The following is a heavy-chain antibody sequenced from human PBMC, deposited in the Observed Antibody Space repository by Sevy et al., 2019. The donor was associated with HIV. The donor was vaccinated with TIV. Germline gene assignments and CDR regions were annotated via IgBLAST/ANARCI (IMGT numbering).Heavy chain of an antibody. CDR3: ARAAATVTTVTHFDY. CDR1: GGSISSGGYS. V-gene: IGHV4-30-2*01. J-gene: IGHJ4*02. D-gene: IGHD4-17*01. CDR2: IFHTGST. Sequence: SETLSLTCAVSGGSISSGGYSWNWIRQPPGEGLEWIGYIFHTGSTYYNPSLKSRVTISVDRSKNQFSLQLSIVTAADTAIYYCARAAATVTTVTHFDYWGQGTLVTVSS.